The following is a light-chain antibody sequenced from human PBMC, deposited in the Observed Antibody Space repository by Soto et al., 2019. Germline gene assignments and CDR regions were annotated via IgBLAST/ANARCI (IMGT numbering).Light chain of an antibody. V-gene: IGKV1-9*01. Sequence: IQLTQSPSSLSASVGDRVTITCRASQDISSLLAWYQQKPGKAPKLLIYAASTLQNGVPPRFRGSGSGTDFTLTISSLQPEDFATYYCQHFRSFPITLGQGTRLEIK. CDR2: AAS. CDR1: QDISSL. J-gene: IGKJ5*01. CDR3: QHFRSFPIT.